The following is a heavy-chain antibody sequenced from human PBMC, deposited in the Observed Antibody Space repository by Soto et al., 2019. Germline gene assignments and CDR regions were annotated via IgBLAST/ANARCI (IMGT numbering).Heavy chain of an antibody. CDR2: IIPIFGTA. Sequence: QVQLVQSGAEVKKPGSSVKVSCKASGGTFSSYAISWVRQAPGQGLEWMGGIIPIFGTANYAQKFQGRVTITADESTSTAYMELSSLRSEDTAVYYCARDGHTAYRRYYYGMDVWGQGTTVTVSS. CDR3: ARDGHTAYRRYYYGMDV. D-gene: IGHD5-18*01. V-gene: IGHV1-69*01. J-gene: IGHJ6*02. CDR1: GGTFSSYA.